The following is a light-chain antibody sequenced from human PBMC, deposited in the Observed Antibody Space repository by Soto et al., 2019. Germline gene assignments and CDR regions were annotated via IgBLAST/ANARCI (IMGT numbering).Light chain of an antibody. CDR1: QSVGSN. J-gene: IGKJ5*01. CDR2: GIS. V-gene: IGKV3-15*01. CDR3: QQYNQWPIT. Sequence: ERVMTQSPATLSVSPGERATLSCRASQSVGSNLAWYRQKPGQAPRLLIYGISTRATGIPARFSGSGSGTEFTLTISSLQYEDFAVYYCQQYNQWPITFGQGTHWRL.